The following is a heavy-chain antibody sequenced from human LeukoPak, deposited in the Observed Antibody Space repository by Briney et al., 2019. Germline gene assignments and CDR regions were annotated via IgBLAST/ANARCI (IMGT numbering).Heavy chain of an antibody. CDR3: ARSKWGFGENFDY. V-gene: IGHV3-48*01. D-gene: IGHD3-10*01. CDR2: ISISINTI. Sequence: PGGSLRLSCAASGFTFSSYSMNWVRQAPGKGLEWVSHISISINTIFYADSVKGRFTISRDNAKNSLYVHMNSLRAEDTAVYYCARSKWGFGENFDYWGQGTLVTVSS. CDR1: GFTFSSYS. J-gene: IGHJ4*02.